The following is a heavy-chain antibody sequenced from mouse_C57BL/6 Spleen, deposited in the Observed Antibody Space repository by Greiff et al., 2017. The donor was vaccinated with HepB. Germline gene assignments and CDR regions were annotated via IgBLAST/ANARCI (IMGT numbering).Heavy chain of an antibody. D-gene: IGHD2-4*01. CDR3: ARTGYDYDDAMDY. CDR1: GYTFTDYY. Sequence: EVQLQQSGPVLVKPGASVKMSCKASGYTFTDYYMNWVKQSHGKSLEWIGVINPYNGGTSYNQKFKGKATLTVDKSSSTAYMERNSLTSEDSAVYYCARTGYDYDDAMDYWGQGTSVTVSS. V-gene: IGHV1-19*01. J-gene: IGHJ4*01. CDR2: INPYNGGT.